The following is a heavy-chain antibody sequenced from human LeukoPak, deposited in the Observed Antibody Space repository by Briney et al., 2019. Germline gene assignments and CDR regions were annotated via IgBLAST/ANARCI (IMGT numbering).Heavy chain of an antibody. CDR1: GYTFTSYA. V-gene: IGHV1-69*04. CDR2: IIPILGIA. D-gene: IGHD2-15*01. CDR3: ARAGEGSCYYY. Sequence: GASVKVSCKASGYTFTSYAISWVRQAPGQGLERMGRIIPILGIANYAQKFQGRVTITADKSTSTAYMELSSLRSEDTAVYYCARAGEGSCYYYWGQGTLVTVSS. J-gene: IGHJ4*02.